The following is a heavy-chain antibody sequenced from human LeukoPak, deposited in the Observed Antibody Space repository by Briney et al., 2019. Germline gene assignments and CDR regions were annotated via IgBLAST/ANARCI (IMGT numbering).Heavy chain of an antibody. CDR1: GYTFTSYA. J-gene: IGHJ4*02. Sequence: ASVKVSSKASGYTFTSYAMHWVRQAPGQRLEWMGWSNAGNGNTKYSQEFQGRVTITRDTSASTAYMELSSLRSEDMAVYYCARGSGYDFGVIDYWGQGTLVTVSS. CDR3: ARGSGYDFGVIDY. CDR2: SNAGNGNT. V-gene: IGHV1-3*02. D-gene: IGHD5-12*01.